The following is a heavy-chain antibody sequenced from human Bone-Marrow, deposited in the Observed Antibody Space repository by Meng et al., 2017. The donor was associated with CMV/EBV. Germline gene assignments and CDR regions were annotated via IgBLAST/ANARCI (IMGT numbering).Heavy chain of an antibody. CDR1: VFTFSSYA. CDR3: SFGSESYYGVPVNFDY. Sequence: GESLKISCAASVFTFSSYAMSWVRQAPGKGLEWVAAIYIGSSIIIYGDSVKGRFTISRDNSKNTLYLQMNSLRAEDTAVYYCSFGSESYYGVPVNFDYWGQGTLVTVSS. J-gene: IGHJ4*02. V-gene: IGHV3-23*05. CDR2: IYIGSSII. D-gene: IGHD3-10*01.